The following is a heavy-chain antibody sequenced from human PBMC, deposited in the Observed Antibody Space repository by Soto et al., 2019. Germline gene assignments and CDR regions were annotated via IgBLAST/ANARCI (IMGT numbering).Heavy chain of an antibody. J-gene: IGHJ5*02. CDR1: GFTFSSYA. Sequence: VGSLRLSCAASGFTFSSYAMSWVRQAPGKGLEWVSAISGSGGSTYYADSVKGRFTIPRDNSKNTLYLQMNSLRAEDTAVYYCAKKYYYDSSGYYHWGQGTLVTVSS. V-gene: IGHV3-23*01. D-gene: IGHD3-22*01. CDR2: ISGSGGST. CDR3: AKKYYYDSSGYYH.